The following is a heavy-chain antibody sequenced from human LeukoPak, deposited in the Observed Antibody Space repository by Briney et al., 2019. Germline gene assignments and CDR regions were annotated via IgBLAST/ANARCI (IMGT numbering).Heavy chain of an antibody. Sequence: GGSLRLSCAASGFTFSSYAMHWVRQAPGKGLEWVAVISYDGSNKYYADSVKGRFTISRDNSKNTLYLQMNSLRAEDTAVYYCARDQGRVVVPSWFDPWGQGTLVTVSS. CDR3: ARDQGRVVVPSWFDP. D-gene: IGHD2-2*01. V-gene: IGHV3-30*04. J-gene: IGHJ5*02. CDR1: GFTFSSYA. CDR2: ISYDGSNK.